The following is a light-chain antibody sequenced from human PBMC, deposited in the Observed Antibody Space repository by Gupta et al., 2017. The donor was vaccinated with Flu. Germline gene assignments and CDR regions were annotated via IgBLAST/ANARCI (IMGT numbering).Light chain of an antibody. V-gene: IGKV1-5*03. Sequence: DIQMTQSPSTLSASVGDRVTITCRASQSISSWLAWYQQKPGKAPKLLIYKASILESGVPSRFSGSGSGTEFTLTISSLQPDDFATYYCQQDNSYPRTFGQGTKVEIK. J-gene: IGKJ1*01. CDR3: QQDNSYPRT. CDR1: QSISSW. CDR2: KAS.